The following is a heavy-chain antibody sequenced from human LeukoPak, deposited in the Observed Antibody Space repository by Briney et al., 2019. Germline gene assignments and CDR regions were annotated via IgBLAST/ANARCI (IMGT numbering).Heavy chain of an antibody. CDR2: INKDGSEK. CDR1: GLTFSSSW. D-gene: IGHD5-24*01. CDR3: ARESVEMATIIGYFDY. J-gene: IGHJ4*02. Sequence: GGSLRLSCAASGLTFSSSWMNWVRQAPGKGLEWVATINKDGSEKHYVDSVKGRFTMSRDNAKNSLYLQMNSLRAEDTALYYCARESVEMATIIGYFDYWGQGTLVTVSS. V-gene: IGHV3-7*01.